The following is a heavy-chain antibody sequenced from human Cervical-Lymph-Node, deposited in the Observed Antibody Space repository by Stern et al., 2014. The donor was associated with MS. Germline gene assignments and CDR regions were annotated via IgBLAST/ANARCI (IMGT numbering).Heavy chain of an antibody. CDR3: TSPGGDDY. D-gene: IGHD3-16*01. CDR2: IRSKSNNYAT. J-gene: IGHJ4*02. Sequence: QLVQSGGGLVQPGGSLKLSCAASGFTFSASAMHWVRQASGQGLEWVGYIRSKSNNYATAYIASVKGRFTISRDESKNMAYLQMNSLKIEDTAVYYCTSPGGDDYWGQGTLVTVSS. CDR1: GFTFSASA. V-gene: IGHV3-73*01.